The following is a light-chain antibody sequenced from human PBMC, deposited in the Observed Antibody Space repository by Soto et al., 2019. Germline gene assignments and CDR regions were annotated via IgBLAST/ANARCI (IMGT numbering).Light chain of an antibody. CDR1: QSIRSS. V-gene: IGKV3-11*01. CDR3: QQRSSWLLT. Sequence: EFVLTQSPATLSLSPGERATLSCRASQSIRSSLAWYQQKPGQAPRLLIYDASNRATGIPARFSGSGSGTDFTLTISSLEPEDCAVYYCQQRSSWLLTFGGGTKVEIK. CDR2: DAS. J-gene: IGKJ4*01.